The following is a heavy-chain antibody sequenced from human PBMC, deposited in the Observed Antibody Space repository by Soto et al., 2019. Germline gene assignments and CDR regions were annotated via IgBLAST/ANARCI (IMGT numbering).Heavy chain of an antibody. V-gene: IGHV4-34*01. J-gene: IGHJ3*02. Sequence: QVQLQQWGAGLLKPSETLSLTCAVYGGSFSGYYWSWIRQPPGKGLEWIGEINHSGSTNYNPSLKSRVTISVDTSKNQFSLKLSSVTAADTAVYYCARYQWSPSSGQSGWDPFDIWGQGTMVTVSS. CDR3: ARYQWSPSSGQSGWDPFDI. D-gene: IGHD6-19*01. CDR2: INHSGST. CDR1: GGSFSGYY.